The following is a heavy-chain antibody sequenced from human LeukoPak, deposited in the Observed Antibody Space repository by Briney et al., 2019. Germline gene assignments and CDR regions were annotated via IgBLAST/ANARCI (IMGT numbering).Heavy chain of an antibody. Sequence: SETLSLTCTVSGGSISSYYWSWIRQPPGKGLEWIGYIYYSGSTNYNPSLKSRVTISVDTSKNQFSLKLSSVTAADTAVYYCARSKIQLDAFDIWAKGQWSPSLQ. J-gene: IGHJ3*02. CDR3: ARSKIQLDAFDI. CDR1: GGSISSYY. D-gene: IGHD5-18*01. CDR2: IYYSGST. V-gene: IGHV4-59*01.